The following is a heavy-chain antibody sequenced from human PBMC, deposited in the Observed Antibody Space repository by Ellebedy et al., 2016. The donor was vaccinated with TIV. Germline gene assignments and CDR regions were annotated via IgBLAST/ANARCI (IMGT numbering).Heavy chain of an antibody. CDR1: GFTFSSYA. V-gene: IGHV3-23*01. D-gene: IGHD1-26*01. CDR3: AKDWEANV. J-gene: IGHJ6*02. CDR2: MSGSGGRI. Sequence: GESLKISCAASGFTFSSYAMSWVRQAPGKGLEWVSTMSGSGGRIYHADSVKGRFTISRDNSNNTLYLQMNSLRAEDTAVYYCAKDWEANVWGQGITVTV.